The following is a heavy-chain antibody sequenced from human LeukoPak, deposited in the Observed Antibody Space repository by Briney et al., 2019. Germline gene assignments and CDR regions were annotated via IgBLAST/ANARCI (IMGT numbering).Heavy chain of an antibody. J-gene: IGHJ3*02. D-gene: IGHD5-18*01. Sequence: ASVKVSCEVSGYTLTELSMHWVRQAPGEGLEWMGGFDPEDAETIYAQKFQGRVTMTEDTSTDTAYMELSSLRSEDTAVYYCSTGVTHYAFDIWGQGTMVTVSS. V-gene: IGHV1-24*01. CDR2: FDPEDAET. CDR1: GYTLTELS. CDR3: STGVTHYAFDI.